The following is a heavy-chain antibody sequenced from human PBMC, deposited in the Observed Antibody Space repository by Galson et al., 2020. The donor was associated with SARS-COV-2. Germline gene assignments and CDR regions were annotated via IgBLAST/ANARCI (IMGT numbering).Heavy chain of an antibody. D-gene: IGHD3-16*02. Sequence: TGGSLRLSCTASGFTFGDYAMSWVRQAPGKGLEWVGFIRRIAYGATTEYAASVKGRFTISRDDSRSIAYLQMNSLKTDDTAVYYCLTFGGLVAIDYWGQGTLVTVSS. CDR3: LTFGGLVAIDY. CDR2: IRRIAYGATT. J-gene: IGHJ4*02. CDR1: GFTFGDYA. V-gene: IGHV3-49*04.